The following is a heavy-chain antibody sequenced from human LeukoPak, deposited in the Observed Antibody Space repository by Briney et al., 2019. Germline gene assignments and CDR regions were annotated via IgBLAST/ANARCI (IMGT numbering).Heavy chain of an antibody. CDR3: ARDRGGSYSAIDY. Sequence: GGSLRLSCAASGFTFSSYSMNWVRQAPGKGLEWVSLISSSSSTIYYADSVKGRFTISRDNAKNSLYLRMNSLRAEDTAVYYCARDRGGSYSAIDYWGQGTLVTVSS. D-gene: IGHD1-26*01. CDR2: ISSSSSTI. V-gene: IGHV3-48*04. J-gene: IGHJ4*02. CDR1: GFTFSSYS.